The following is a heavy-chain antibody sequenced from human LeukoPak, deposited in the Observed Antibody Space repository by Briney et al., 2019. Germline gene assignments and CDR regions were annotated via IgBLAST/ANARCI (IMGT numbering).Heavy chain of an antibody. J-gene: IGHJ4*02. D-gene: IGHD1-26*01. CDR2: INHSGSA. CDR3: ARADSGSYYHY. CDR1: GGSFSGYY. Sequence: SETLSLTCAVYGGSFSGYYWSWIRQPPGKGLEWIGEINHSGSANYNPSLKSRVTISVDTSKNQFSLKLSSVTAADTAVYYCARADSGSYYHYWGQGTLVTVSS. V-gene: IGHV4-34*01.